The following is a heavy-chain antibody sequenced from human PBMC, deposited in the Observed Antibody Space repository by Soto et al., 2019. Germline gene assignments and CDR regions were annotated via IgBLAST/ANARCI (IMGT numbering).Heavy chain of an antibody. V-gene: IGHV1-18*01. CDR1: GYTFTSYG. J-gene: IGHJ6*03. CDR3: ARDYCSSTSCYRGYYYYYMDV. CDR2: ISAYNGNT. D-gene: IGHD2-2*01. Sequence: GASVKVSCKASGYTFTSYGISWVRQAPGQGLEWMGWISAYNGNTNYAQKLQGRVTMTTDTSTSSAYMELRSLRSDDTAVYYCARDYCSSTSCYRGYYYYYMDVSGKGTTVTVSS.